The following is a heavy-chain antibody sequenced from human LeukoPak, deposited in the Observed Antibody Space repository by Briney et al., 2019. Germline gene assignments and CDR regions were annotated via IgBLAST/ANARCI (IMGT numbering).Heavy chain of an antibody. CDR3: ARSGSWHNWFDP. J-gene: IGHJ5*02. CDR2: ISAYNGNT. D-gene: IGHD6-13*01. V-gene: IGHV1-18*01. CDR1: GSTFTIYG. Sequence: GASVTVSYTASGSTFTIYGISWVRQAPGQGLEWMGWISAYNGNTNYAQKLQGRVTMTTDTSTSTAYMELRSLRSDDTAVYYCARSGSWHNWFDPWGQGTLVTVSS.